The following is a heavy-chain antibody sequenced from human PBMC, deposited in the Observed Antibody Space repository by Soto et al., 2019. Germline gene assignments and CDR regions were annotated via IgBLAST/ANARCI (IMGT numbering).Heavy chain of an antibody. CDR3: AKEGLYKTLDY. CDR2: ISYDGNNK. CDR1: GFTFKSYG. J-gene: IGHJ4*02. D-gene: IGHD1-1*01. V-gene: IGHV3-30*18. Sequence: GGSLRLSCAASGFTFKSYGMHWVRQVPGKGLEWVAVISYDGNNKYYADSVKGRFTISRDIPKNTLYLQLNSLRAEDTAVYYCAKEGLYKTLDYWGQGTLVTVSS.